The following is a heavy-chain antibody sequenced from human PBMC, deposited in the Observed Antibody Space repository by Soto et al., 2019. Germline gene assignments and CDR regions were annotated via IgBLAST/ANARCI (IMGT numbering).Heavy chain of an antibody. Sequence: QVRLVASGGGVVQPGRSLRLSRTASGFSFSSYAMYWFRQPPGKGLEWVAVISHDGMNKHYADSVKGRVTVSRDNSNHSLDLQLNSLRGEDTAMYYCARDMYSSDYFVKWFEPWGQGTLVTVSS. CDR2: ISHDGMNK. CDR3: ARDMYSSDYFVKWFEP. V-gene: IGHV3-30*04. J-gene: IGHJ5*02. CDR1: GFSFSSYA. D-gene: IGHD6-19*01.